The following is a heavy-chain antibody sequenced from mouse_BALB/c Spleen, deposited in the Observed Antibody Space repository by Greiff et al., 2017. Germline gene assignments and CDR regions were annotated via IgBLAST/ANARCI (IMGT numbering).Heavy chain of an antibody. J-gene: IGHJ3*01. D-gene: IGHD1-1*01. Sequence: VQLQQSGAELARPGASVKMSCKASGYTFTSYTMHWVKQRPGQGLEWIGYINPSSGYTNYNQKFKDKVTLTADKSSSTAYMQLSSLTSEDSAVYYCARSSSPAWFAYWGQGTLVTVSA. CDR3: ARSSSPAWFAY. CDR1: GYTFTSYT. V-gene: IGHV1-4*01. CDR2: INPSSGYT.